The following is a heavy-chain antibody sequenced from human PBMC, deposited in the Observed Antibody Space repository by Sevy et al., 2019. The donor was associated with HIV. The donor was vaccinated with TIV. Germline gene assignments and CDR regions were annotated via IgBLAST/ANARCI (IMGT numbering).Heavy chain of an antibody. V-gene: IGHV4-4*07. CDR3: ARMEYCSSTSCYKRGDYYYGMDV. Sequence: SETLSLTCTVSGGSISSYYWSWIRQPAGKGLEWIGRIYTSGSTNYNPSLKSRVTMSVDTSKNQFSLKLSSVTAADTAVYYCARMEYCSSTSCYKRGDYYYGMDVWGQGTTVTVSS. D-gene: IGHD2-2*02. J-gene: IGHJ6*02. CDR2: IYTSGST. CDR1: GGSISSYY.